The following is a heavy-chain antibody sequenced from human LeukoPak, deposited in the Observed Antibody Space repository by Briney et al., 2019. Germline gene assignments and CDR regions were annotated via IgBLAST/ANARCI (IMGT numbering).Heavy chain of an antibody. V-gene: IGHV1-8*03. CDR3: ALQTGRLVPADY. Sequence: ASVKVSCKASGYTFTSYYMHWVRQATGQGLEWMGWMNPNSGNTGYAQKFQGRVTITRNTSISTAYMELSSLRSEDTAVYYCALQTGRLVPADYWGQGTLVTVSS. D-gene: IGHD6-6*01. CDR1: GYTFTSYY. CDR2: MNPNSGNT. J-gene: IGHJ4*02.